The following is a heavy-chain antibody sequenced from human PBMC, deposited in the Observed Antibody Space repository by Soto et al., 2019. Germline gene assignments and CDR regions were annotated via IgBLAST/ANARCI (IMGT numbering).Heavy chain of an antibody. V-gene: IGHV4-31*03. CDR2: ISYTGRT. D-gene: IGHD6-6*01. J-gene: IGHJ5*02. Sequence: SETLSLTCTVSGGSISSDANFWSWIRQLPGRGLEWIGYISYTGRTYYTPSLNSRLTISLDTSKNLFSLRLSAATAADTAVYFCARGSFSSSSSWFDPWAREPWSPSP. CDR3: ARGSFSSSSSWFDP. CDR1: GGSISSDANF.